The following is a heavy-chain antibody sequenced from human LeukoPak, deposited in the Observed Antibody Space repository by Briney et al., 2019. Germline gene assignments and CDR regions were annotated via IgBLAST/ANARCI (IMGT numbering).Heavy chain of an antibody. CDR2: ISYDGSNK. D-gene: IGHD3-22*01. J-gene: IGHJ3*02. CDR3: ARDMPGDVVVNAFDI. CDR1: GFTFSNAW. V-gene: IGHV3-30-3*01. Sequence: PGGSLRLSCAASGFTFSNAWMSWVRQAPGKGLEWVAVISYDGSNKYYADSVKGRFTISRDNSKNTLYLQMNSLRAEDTAVYYCARDMPGDVVVNAFDIWGQGTMVTVSS.